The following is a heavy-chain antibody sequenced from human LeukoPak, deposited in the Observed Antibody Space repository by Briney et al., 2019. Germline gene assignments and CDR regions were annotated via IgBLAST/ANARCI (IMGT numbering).Heavy chain of an antibody. CDR3: ARSGGILPGWFDP. CDR1: GFTFSSYW. CDR2: IKQDGSEK. V-gene: IGHV3-7*01. J-gene: IGHJ5*02. D-gene: IGHD2-15*01. Sequence: GGSLRLSCAASGFTFSSYWMSWARQAPGKGLEWVANIKQDGSEKYYVDSVKGRFTISRDNAKNSLYLQMNSLRAEDTAVYYCARSGGILPGWFDPWGQGTLVTVSS.